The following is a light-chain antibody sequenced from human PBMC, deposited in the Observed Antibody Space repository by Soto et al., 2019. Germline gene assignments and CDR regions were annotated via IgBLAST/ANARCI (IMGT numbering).Light chain of an antibody. V-gene: IGLV2-14*01. Sequence: QSVLTQPPSVSGAPGQRVTISCTGRSSSIGAGYAVHWYQQHPGKAPKLMIYEVSNRPSGVSNRFSGSKSGNTASLTISGLQAEDEADYYCSSYTSSSVYVFGTGTKVTVL. CDR3: SSYTSSSVYV. CDR2: EVS. CDR1: SSSIGAGYA. J-gene: IGLJ1*01.